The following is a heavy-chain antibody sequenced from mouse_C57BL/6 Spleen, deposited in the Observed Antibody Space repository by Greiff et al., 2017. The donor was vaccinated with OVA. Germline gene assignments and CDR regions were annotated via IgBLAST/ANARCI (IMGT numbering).Heavy chain of an antibody. Sequence: QVQLQQSGPELVKPGASVKISCKASGYAFSSSWMNWVKQRPGKGLEWIGQIYPGDGDTNYNGKFKGKATLTADKSSSTAYMQLSSLTSEDSAVYFCARWGFYYFDYWGQGTTLTVSS. V-gene: IGHV1-82*01. CDR2: IYPGDGDT. CDR1: GYAFSSSW. CDR3: ARWGFYYFDY. J-gene: IGHJ2*01.